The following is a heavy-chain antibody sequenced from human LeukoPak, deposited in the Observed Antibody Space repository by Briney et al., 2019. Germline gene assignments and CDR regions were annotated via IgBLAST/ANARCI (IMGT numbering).Heavy chain of an antibody. Sequence: SETLSLTCTVSGGSISSSSFYWGWIRQPPGKGLEWIGSVYYTGNTYFNPSLNSRVTISLDTSKNQFSLKLSSVTAADTAVYYCARDLGYYDSSGYDYWGQGTLVTVSS. CDR2: VYYTGNT. CDR1: GGSISSSSFY. D-gene: IGHD3-22*01. J-gene: IGHJ4*02. V-gene: IGHV4-39*07. CDR3: ARDLGYYDSSGYDY.